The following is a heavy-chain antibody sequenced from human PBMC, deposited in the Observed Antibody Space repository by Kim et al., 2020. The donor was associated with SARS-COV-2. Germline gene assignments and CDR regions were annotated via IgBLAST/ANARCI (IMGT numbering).Heavy chain of an antibody. D-gene: IGHD3-22*01. J-gene: IGHJ4*02. CDR3: AKDRPRYYDSSGYYIN. V-gene: IGHV3-23*01. Sequence: SVKGRFTITRDNSKNTLYLQMNSLRAEDTAVYYCAKDRPRYYDSSGYYINWGQGTLVTVSS.